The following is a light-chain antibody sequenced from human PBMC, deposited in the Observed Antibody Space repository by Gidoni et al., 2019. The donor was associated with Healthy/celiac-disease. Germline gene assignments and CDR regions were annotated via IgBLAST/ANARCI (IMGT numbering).Light chain of an antibody. Sequence: DIVMTQSPLSLPVTPGEPASISCRSSQSLLHSNGYNYLDWYIQKPGQSPQLMIYLGSNRASGVPDRFSGSGSGTDFTLKISRVEAEDVGVYYCMQDLQTPFTFGPGTKVDIK. V-gene: IGKV2-28*01. CDR2: LGS. CDR3: MQDLQTPFT. CDR1: QSLLHSNGYNY. J-gene: IGKJ3*01.